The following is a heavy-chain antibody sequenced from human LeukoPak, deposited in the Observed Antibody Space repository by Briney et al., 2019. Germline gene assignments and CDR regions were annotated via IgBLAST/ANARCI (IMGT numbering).Heavy chain of an antibody. D-gene: IGHD6-13*01. V-gene: IGHV4-4*07. J-gene: IGHJ5*02. CDR3: ARGDSSSWSNWFDP. CDR1: GDSITTYS. Sequence: SETLSLTCTVSGDSITTYSWNWIRQPAGKGLEWIGRVYSSGNTIYNPSLKSRVTISVDTSKNQFSLKLSSVTAADTAVYYCARGDSSSWSNWFDPWGQGTLVTVSS. CDR2: VYSSGNT.